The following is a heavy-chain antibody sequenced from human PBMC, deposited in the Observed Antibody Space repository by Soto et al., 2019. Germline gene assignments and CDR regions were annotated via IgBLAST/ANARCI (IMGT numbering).Heavy chain of an antibody. D-gene: IGHD1-26*01. Sequence: PGGSLRLSGAASGFTFSSDGMHWVRQAPGKGLEWVAGISYDGSNKYYADSVKGRFTISRDNLKNTVYLQMDSLRAEDTAIYYRAKKYRGTYPFDYWGQGPLVTVSS. CDR2: ISYDGSNK. J-gene: IGHJ4*02. CDR3: AKKYRGTYPFDY. V-gene: IGHV3-30*18. CDR1: GFTFSSDG.